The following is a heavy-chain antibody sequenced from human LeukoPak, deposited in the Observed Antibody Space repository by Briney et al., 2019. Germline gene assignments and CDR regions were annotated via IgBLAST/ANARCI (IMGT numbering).Heavy chain of an antibody. Sequence: SAKVSCKASGGTFSSYAISWVRQAPGQGLEWMGGIIPIFGTANYAQEFQGRVTITADESTSTAYMELSSLRSEDTAVYYCARGSDPMLAPFYYYYMDVWGKGTTVTVSS. J-gene: IGHJ6*03. CDR1: GGTFSSYA. D-gene: IGHD3-16*01. CDR2: IIPIFGTA. V-gene: IGHV1-69*01. CDR3: ARGSDPMLAPFYYYYMDV.